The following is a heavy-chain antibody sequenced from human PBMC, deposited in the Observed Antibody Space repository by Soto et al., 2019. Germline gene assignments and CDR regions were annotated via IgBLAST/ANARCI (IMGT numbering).Heavy chain of an antibody. Sequence: VQLVESGEGLVQPGGSLRLSCTASGFTFSSYSMHWVRQAPGKGLEYVSAISSNGGFTYYADSVKGRFTISRDNSKNTLYLQMGSLRAEDMAVYYCARVGACSGGSCYFLEYWGQGTLVTVSS. V-gene: IGHV3-64*02. D-gene: IGHD2-15*01. CDR2: ISSNGGFT. CDR3: ARVGACSGGSCYFLEY. J-gene: IGHJ4*02. CDR1: GFTFSSYS.